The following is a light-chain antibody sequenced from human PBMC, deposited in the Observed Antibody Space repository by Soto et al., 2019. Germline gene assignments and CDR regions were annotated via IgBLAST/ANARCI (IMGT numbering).Light chain of an antibody. CDR2: GNS. CDR1: SSNIGAGYD. V-gene: IGLV1-40*01. CDR3: QSYDSSLSGYYV. Sequence: QAVVTQPPSVSGAPGQRVTISCTGSSSNIGAGYDVHWYQQLPGTAPKLLIYGNSNRPSGVPDRFSGSKSGTSASLAITGLQAEDGADYYCQSYDSSLSGYYVFGTGTKVTVL. J-gene: IGLJ1*01.